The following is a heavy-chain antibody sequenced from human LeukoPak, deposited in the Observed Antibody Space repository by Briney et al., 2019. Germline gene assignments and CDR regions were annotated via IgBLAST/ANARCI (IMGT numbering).Heavy chain of an antibody. CDR2: IKQDGSEK. V-gene: IGHV3-7*01. CDR3: ARVLASGSYSANYFDY. Sequence: GGSLRLSCAASGFTFSSYWMHWVRQAPGQGLEWVANIKQDGSEKYYLDSVKGRFTISRDNAKNSLYLQMNSLRAEDTAVYYCARVLASGSYSANYFDYWGQGSLVTVSS. J-gene: IGHJ4*02. CDR1: GFTFSSYW. D-gene: IGHD1-26*01.